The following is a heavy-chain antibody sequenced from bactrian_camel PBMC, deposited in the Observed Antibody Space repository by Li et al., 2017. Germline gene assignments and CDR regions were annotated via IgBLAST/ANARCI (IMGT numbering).Heavy chain of an antibody. V-gene: IGHV3S6*01. CDR1: GFTFSTYP. CDR3: VTDFTSYTIYGPWHY. CDR2: IYSDGSNT. D-gene: IGHD3*01. J-gene: IGHJ4*01. Sequence: QVQLVESGGGLVQPGGSLRLSCAASGFTFSTYPMTWVRQAPGKGLEWVSHIYSDGSNTYYADSVKGRFTISRDNARNTLHLQLNSLKTDDTAMYYCVTDFTSYTIYGPWHYWGHGTQVTVS.